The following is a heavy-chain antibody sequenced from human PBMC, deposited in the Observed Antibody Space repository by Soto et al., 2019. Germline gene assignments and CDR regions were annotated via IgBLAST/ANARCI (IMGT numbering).Heavy chain of an antibody. CDR1: GGSMSSNNW. CDR3: ARRSRSCFDA. CDR2: IHHPEST. J-gene: IGHJ5*01. V-gene: IGHV4-4*02. Sequence: QVQLQESGPGLVKPSGTLSLTCGVSVSGGSMSSNNWWSWVRHSPGKAREWIGGIHHPESTHYNPCRMTRATILIDKSNHQFSLKLRSVTAADTSVYSCARRSRSCFDAWGRGTLVAVPS. D-gene: IGHD1-1*01.